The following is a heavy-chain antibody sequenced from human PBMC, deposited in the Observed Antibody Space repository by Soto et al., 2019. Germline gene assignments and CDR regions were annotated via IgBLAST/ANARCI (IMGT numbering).Heavy chain of an antibody. CDR1: GFSFSSYA. D-gene: IGHD6-19*01. Sequence: EVQLLESGGGLVQPGGSLRLSCAASGFSFSSYAMNWVRQAPGKGLEWVSVISGSGDSTYYADSVKGRFTISRDNSKNTLYLQMISLRAEDTAVYYCARRSSGWYFDYWCQGTLVIVSS. CDR3: ARRSSGWYFDY. CDR2: ISGSGDST. J-gene: IGHJ4*02. V-gene: IGHV3-23*01.